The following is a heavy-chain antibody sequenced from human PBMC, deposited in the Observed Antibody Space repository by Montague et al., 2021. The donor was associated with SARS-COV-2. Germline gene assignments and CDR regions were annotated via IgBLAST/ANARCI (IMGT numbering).Heavy chain of an antibody. J-gene: IGHJ6*02. CDR1: GXFISSSSYY. Sequence: SETLSLTCTVSGXFISSSSYYWGWIRQPPGKGLEWIGSVYYSGSTYYKPSLKSRVTISVDTSKNQFSVKLRSVTAADTAVYYCARVGRQQLVRLSGMDVWGQGTTVTVSS. CDR2: VYYSGST. D-gene: IGHD6-13*01. V-gene: IGHV4-39*07. CDR3: ARVGRQQLVRLSGMDV.